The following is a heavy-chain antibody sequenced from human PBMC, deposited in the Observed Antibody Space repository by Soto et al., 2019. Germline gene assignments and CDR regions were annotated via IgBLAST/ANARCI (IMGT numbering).Heavy chain of an antibody. CDR2: IYYSGST. CDR1: GGSISSYY. J-gene: IGHJ4*02. Sequence: QVQLQESGPGLVKPSETLSLTCTVSGGSISSYYWSWIRQPPGKGLEWIGYIYYSGSTNYNPSLKSTVTISVDTSKNQFSLKLSSVTAADTAVYYCATVWGVRNHYFDYWGQGTLVTVSS. D-gene: IGHD3-16*01. CDR3: ATVWGVRNHYFDY. V-gene: IGHV4-59*01.